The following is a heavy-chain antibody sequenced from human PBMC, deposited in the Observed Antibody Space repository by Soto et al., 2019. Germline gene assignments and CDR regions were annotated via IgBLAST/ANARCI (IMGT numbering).Heavy chain of an antibody. J-gene: IGHJ6*02. D-gene: IGHD3-10*01. Sequence: ASVKVSCKASGYTFTSYAMHWVRQAPGQRLEWMGWINAGNGNTKYSQKFQGRVTITRDTSASTAYMELRSLRSDDTAVYYCARWHGELAAVYYYYGMDVWGQGTTVTVSS. CDR2: INAGNGNT. CDR3: ARWHGELAAVYYYYGMDV. CDR1: GYTFTSYA. V-gene: IGHV1-3*01.